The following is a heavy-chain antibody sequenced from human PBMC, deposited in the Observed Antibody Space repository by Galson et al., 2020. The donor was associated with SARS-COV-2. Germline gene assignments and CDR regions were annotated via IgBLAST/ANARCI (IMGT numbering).Heavy chain of an antibody. CDR2: ISAYNDNT. D-gene: IGHD1-26*01. CDR3: ARDLEEWELLSPFDY. V-gene: IGHV1-18*01. CDR1: GYTFTNYG. J-gene: IGHJ4*02. Sequence: ASVKVSCKASGYTFTNYGISWVRQAPGQGLEWVGWISAYNDNTNYAQKLQGRVTMTTDTSTSTAYMELRSLRSDDTAVYYCARDLEEWELLSPFDYWGQGTLLTVSS.